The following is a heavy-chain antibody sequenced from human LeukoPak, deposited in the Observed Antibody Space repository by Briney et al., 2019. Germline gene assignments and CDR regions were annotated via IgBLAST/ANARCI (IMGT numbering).Heavy chain of an antibody. CDR3: ASEYYYDSSGYYRPDYYYGMDV. J-gene: IGHJ6*02. V-gene: IGHV1-69*13. CDR2: IIPIFGTA. CDR1: GGTFSSYA. D-gene: IGHD3-22*01. Sequence: SVNVSCKASGGTFSSYAISWVRQAPGQGLEWMGGIIPIFGTANYAQKFQGRVTITADESTSTAYMELSSLRSEDTAVYYCASEYYYDSSGYYRPDYYYGMDVWGQGTTVTVSS.